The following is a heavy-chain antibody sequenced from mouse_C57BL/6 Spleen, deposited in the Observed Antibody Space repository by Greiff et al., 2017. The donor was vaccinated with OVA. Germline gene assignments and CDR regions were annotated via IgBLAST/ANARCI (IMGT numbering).Heavy chain of an antibody. D-gene: IGHD1-1*01. CDR3: ARRGPYYYGSSYWYFDY. CDR2: IYPRDGST. V-gene: IGHV1-85*01. J-gene: IGHJ2*01. CDR1: GYTFTSYD. Sequence: QVHVKQSGPELVKPGASVKLSCKASGYTFTSYDINWVKQRPGQGLEWIGWIYPRDGSTKYNEKFKGKATLTVDTSSSTAYMELHSLTSEDSAVYFCARRGPYYYGSSYWYFDYWGQGTTLTVSS.